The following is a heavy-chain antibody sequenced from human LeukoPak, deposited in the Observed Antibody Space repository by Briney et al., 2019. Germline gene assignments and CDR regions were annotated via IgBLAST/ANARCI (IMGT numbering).Heavy chain of an antibody. CDR3: AKDARSSGGWYFFDH. CDR2: ISDGGSRT. J-gene: IGHJ4*02. Sequence: TGGSLRLSCAAPGVVFSSPDMGCVRQAPGKGLGWVSAISDGGSRTYYADSVKGRFTISRDNSKTTLHLQMNSLRAEDTAVYYCAKDARSSGGWYFFDHWGPGTLVTVSS. V-gene: IGHV3-23*01. CDR1: GVVFSSPD. D-gene: IGHD6-19*01.